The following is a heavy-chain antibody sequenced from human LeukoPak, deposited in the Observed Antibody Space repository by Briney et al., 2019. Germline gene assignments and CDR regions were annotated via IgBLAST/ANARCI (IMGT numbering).Heavy chain of an antibody. Sequence: SETLSLTCTVSGVSISSSSYYWGWIRQPPGKGLEWIGSIYCSGSTYYNPSLKSRVTISVDTSKHQFSLKLSSVTAADTAVYYCARHGVYGSGSHNDDAFDIWGQGTMVTVSS. V-gene: IGHV4-39*01. CDR2: IYCSGST. CDR3: ARHGVYGSGSHNDDAFDI. J-gene: IGHJ3*02. CDR1: GVSISSSSYY. D-gene: IGHD3-10*01.